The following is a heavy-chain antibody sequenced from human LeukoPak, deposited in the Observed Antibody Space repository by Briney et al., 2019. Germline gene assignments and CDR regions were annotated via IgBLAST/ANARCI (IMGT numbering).Heavy chain of an antibody. CDR2: IYYSGGT. CDR3: ASLGVSYGSGSPEYYFDY. D-gene: IGHD3-10*01. J-gene: IGHJ4*02. CDR1: GGSISSGGYY. V-gene: IGHV4-31*03. Sequence: SETLSLTCTVSGGSISSGGYYWRWIRQHPGKGLEWIGYIYYSGGTYYNPSLKSRVTISVDTSKNQFSLKLSSVTAADTAVYYCASLGVSYGSGSPEYYFDYWGQGTLVTVSS.